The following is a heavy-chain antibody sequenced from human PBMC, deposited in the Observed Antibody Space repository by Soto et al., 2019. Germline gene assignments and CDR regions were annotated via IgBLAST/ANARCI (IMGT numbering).Heavy chain of an antibody. CDR1: GFTFSSFG. CDR3: TKDRSSGWPLPAD. D-gene: IGHD6-19*01. Sequence: QPGGSLRLSCAASGFTFSSFGMHWVRQAPGKGLGWVAFISYDGSNKFYADSVKGRFTISRDDSKTTLYLQMNSLRPEDTGVYFCTKDRSSGWPLPADWRQGTQVTVSS. CDR2: ISYDGSNK. V-gene: IGHV3-30*02. J-gene: IGHJ4*02.